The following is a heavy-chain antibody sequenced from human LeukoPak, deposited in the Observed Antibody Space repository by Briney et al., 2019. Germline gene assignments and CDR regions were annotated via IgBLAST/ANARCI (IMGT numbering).Heavy chain of an antibody. D-gene: IGHD5-18*01. CDR1: GAFISSSSYY. CDR3: ARRGYSYSRTPYDY. CDR2: IYYSGST. V-gene: IGHV4-39*02. Sequence: SETLSLTCTVSGAFISSSSYYWGWLRQPPGQGLEWNGCIYYSGSTYYKLSFKSRVTISIDTSNNHLALKLRSVTAADTAVYYCARRGYSYSRTPYDYWGQGILVTVSS. J-gene: IGHJ4*02.